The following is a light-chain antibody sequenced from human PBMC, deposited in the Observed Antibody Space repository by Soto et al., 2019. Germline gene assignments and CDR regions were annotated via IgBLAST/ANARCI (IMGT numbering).Light chain of an antibody. CDR3: QQRSSWPPT. Sequence: EIVLTQSPATLSLSPGERATLSCRASQSVSTYLAWYQQRPGQAPRLLIYDSSNRATDIPARFSGGGSGTDFPLTISSLEPEDFAVYYCQQRSSWPPTFGGGTKVEIK. CDR1: QSVSTY. V-gene: IGKV3-11*01. J-gene: IGKJ4*01. CDR2: DSS.